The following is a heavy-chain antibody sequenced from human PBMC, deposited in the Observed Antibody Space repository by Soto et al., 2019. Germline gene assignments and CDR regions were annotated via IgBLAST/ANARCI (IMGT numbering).Heavy chain of an antibody. J-gene: IGHJ5*02. Sequence: ASVKVSCRASGYTFTSYGIHWVRQAPGQRLEWMGWINAANGDTKYSPKFQGRVTITRDTSASTAYMEPSSLRSEDTAVYYCVGRHVSATGTDWCDPCVRGTLVPVCS. CDR2: INAANGDT. V-gene: IGHV1-3*01. D-gene: IGHD6-13*01. CDR3: VGRHVSATGTDWCDP. CDR1: GYTFTSYG.